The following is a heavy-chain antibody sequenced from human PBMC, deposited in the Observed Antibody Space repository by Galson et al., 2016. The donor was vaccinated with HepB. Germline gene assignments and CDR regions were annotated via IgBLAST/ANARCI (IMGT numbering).Heavy chain of an antibody. CDR2: VTGSGGST. J-gene: IGHJ5*02. CDR1: GVTFSTHA. V-gene: IGHV3-23*01. CDR3: AKFSTSSGWFDP. D-gene: IGHD6-6*01. Sequence: SLRLSCAASGVTFSTHAMTWVRQAPGKGLEWVSAVTGSGGSTYYAGSVKGRFTISRDNTRNTLYLQMNGLRAEDMAVYYCAKFSTSSGWFDPWGQGTLVTVSS.